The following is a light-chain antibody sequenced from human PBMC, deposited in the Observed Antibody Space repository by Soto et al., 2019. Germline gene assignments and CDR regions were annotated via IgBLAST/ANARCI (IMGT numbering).Light chain of an antibody. CDR2: GAS. J-gene: IGKJ2*01. CDR1: QSVSSN. Sequence: EIVMTQSPATLSVSPGESATLSCRASQSVSSNLAWYQQKPGQAPRLLIYGASTRATGIPARFSGRGSATEFTLTISSLQSEDCAVYYCQQCNDWPPTFGQGTKLEIK. V-gene: IGKV3-15*01. CDR3: QQCNDWPPT.